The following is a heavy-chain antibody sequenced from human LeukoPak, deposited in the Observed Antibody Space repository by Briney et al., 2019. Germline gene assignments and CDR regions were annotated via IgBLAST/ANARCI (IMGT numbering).Heavy chain of an antibody. CDR3: VRGAPIRVAVAATFDP. D-gene: IGHD6-19*01. V-gene: IGHV1-3*01. CDR2: INAAIGNT. J-gene: IGHJ5*02. CDR1: GFTFTTYS. Sequence: ASVNVSCKTSGFTFTTYSMHWVRQAPGERLEWLGWINAAIGNTQYSQKFQGRVTITRDTSASTAYMELSSLRSEDTAAYYCVRGAPIRVAVAATFDPWGQGTLVTVPS.